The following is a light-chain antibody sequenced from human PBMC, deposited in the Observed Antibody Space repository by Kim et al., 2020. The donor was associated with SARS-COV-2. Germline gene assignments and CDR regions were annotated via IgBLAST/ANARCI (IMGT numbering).Light chain of an antibody. CDR1: ESIRSN. J-gene: IGKJ5*01. Sequence: SPGESATLSCRASESIRSNLAWHQQKPGQAPRLLIYTASTRATGVPARFSGSGSGTEFTLTISNVQSEDFAVYYCQQYNKWPPFTFGQGTRLEIK. CDR2: TAS. CDR3: QQYNKWPPFT. V-gene: IGKV3-15*01.